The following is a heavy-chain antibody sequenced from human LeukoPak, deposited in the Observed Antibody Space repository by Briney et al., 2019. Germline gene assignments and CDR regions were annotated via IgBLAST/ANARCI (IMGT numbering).Heavy chain of an antibody. V-gene: IGHV4-59*08. D-gene: IGHD3-9*01. Sequence: PSETLSLTCTVSGGSISSYYWSWIRQPPGKGLEWIGYIYYSGSTNYNPSLKSRVTISVDTSKNQFSLKLSSVTAADTDVYYCARHPPTYYDILTGYSSVGGFDYWGQGTLVTVSS. CDR2: IYYSGST. CDR3: ARHPPTYYDILTGYSSVGGFDY. J-gene: IGHJ4*02. CDR1: GGSISSYY.